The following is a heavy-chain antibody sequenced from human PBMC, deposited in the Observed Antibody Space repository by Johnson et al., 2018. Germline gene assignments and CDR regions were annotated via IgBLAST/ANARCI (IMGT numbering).Heavy chain of an antibody. CDR1: GFTFSNYA. V-gene: IGHV3-30-3*01. Sequence: QVQLVQSGGGVVQPGRSLRLSCAASGFTFSNYAMHWVRQAPGKGLEWMALIAYDGSNKYYADSVKGRFTISRDNSKNSLYLQMNSLRAEDTAVYYCARVRDGYNNDAFDIWGQGTMVTVSA. CDR2: IAYDGSNK. CDR3: ARVRDGYNNDAFDI. J-gene: IGHJ3*02. D-gene: IGHD5-24*01.